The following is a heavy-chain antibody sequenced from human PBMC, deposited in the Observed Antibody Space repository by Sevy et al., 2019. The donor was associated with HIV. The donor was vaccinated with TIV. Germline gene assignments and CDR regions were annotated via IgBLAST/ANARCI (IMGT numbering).Heavy chain of an antibody. CDR2: ISYDGSNK. CDR3: ARDGGYCSGGSCYIDAFDI. Sequence: EGSLRLSCAASGFTFSSYAMHWVRQAPGKGLEWVAVISYDGSNKYYADSVKGRFTISRDNSKNTLYLQLNSLRAEDMAVYYCARDGGYCSGGSCYIDAFDIWGQGTMVTVSS. D-gene: IGHD2-15*01. J-gene: IGHJ3*02. V-gene: IGHV3-30-3*01. CDR1: GFTFSSYA.